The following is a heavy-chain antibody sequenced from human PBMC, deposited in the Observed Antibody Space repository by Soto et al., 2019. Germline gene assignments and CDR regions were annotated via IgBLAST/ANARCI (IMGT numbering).Heavy chain of an antibody. CDR1: GYTFTSYA. CDR2: INAGNGNT. J-gene: IGHJ4*02. Sequence: QVQLVQSGAEVKKPGASVKVSCKASGYTFTSYAMHWVRQAPGQRLEWMGWINAGNGNTKYSQKFQGRVTITRDTSESTAYMELSGLRSEDTAVYYCARVYSSGGPPGYWGQGTLVTVSS. CDR3: ARVYSSGGPPGY. V-gene: IGHV1-3*01. D-gene: IGHD6-19*01.